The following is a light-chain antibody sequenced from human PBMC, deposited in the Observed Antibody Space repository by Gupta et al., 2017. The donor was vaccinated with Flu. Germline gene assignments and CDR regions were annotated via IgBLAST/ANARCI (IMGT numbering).Light chain of an antibody. CDR3: QSTDSAGSWL. J-gene: IGLJ2*01. CDR2: KDA. CDR1: ALAKRY. V-gene: IGLV3-25*02. Sequence: SFALTQPPSVSGSPGQTARLTCSGDALAKRYVYWYHRKPGQAPILVMYKDAERPSGIPERFSGSSSGTTVFLTISGRQAEEEADYFCQSTDSAGSWLFGGGTKLTVL.